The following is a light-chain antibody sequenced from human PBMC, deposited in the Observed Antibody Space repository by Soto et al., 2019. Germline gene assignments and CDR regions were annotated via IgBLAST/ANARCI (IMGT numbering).Light chain of an antibody. CDR1: QSVSISY. V-gene: IGKV3-20*01. J-gene: IGKJ1*01. CDR2: GAS. Sequence: EIVLTQSPGTLSLSQGERATLSCRASQSVSISYLVWYQQKPGQAPRLLIYGASSRATGIPARFSGSGSGTDFTLTISRLEPVDFEVYYCQQYGSSPWTFGQGKKVDIK. CDR3: QQYGSSPWT.